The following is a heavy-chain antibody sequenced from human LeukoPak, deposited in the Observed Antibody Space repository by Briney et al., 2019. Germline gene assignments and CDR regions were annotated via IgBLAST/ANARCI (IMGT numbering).Heavy chain of an antibody. V-gene: IGHV3-7*01. CDR3: ARDSLLPYSSSSLYYYYGMDV. CDR1: GFTFSSYW. CDR2: IKQDGSEK. Sequence: GGSLRLSCAASGFTFSSYWMSWVRQAPGKGLEWVANIKQDGSEKYYEDSVKGRFTISRDNAKNSLYLQMNSLRAEDTAVYYCARDSLLPYSSSSLYYYYGMDVWGQGTTVTVSS. D-gene: IGHD6-6*01. J-gene: IGHJ6*02.